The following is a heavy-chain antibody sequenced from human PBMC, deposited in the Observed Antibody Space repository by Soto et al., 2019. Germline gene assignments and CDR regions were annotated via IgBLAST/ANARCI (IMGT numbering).Heavy chain of an antibody. CDR2: INAGNGNT. V-gene: IGHV1-3*01. D-gene: IGHD6-13*01. CDR3: ARVYSSSWYSDRSYYFDY. Sequence: ASVKVSCKASGYTFTSYAMHWVRQAPGQRLEWMGWINAGNGNTKYSQKFQGRVTITRDTSASTAYMELSSLRSEDTAVYYCARVYSSSWYSDRSYYFDYWGQGTLVTVYS. J-gene: IGHJ4*02. CDR1: GYTFTSYA.